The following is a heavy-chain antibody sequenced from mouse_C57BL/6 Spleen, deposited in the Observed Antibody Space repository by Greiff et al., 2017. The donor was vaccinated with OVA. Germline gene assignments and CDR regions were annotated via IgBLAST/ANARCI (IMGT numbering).Heavy chain of an antibody. J-gene: IGHJ1*03. V-gene: IGHV5-6*01. Sequence: EVQLVESGGDLVKPGGSLKLSCAASGFTFSSYGMSWVRQTPDKRLEWVATISSGGSYTYYPDSVKGRFTISRDNAKNTLYLQMSSLKSEDTAMYYCARKGVLGRNFEVWGTGTTVTVSS. CDR2: ISSGGSYT. D-gene: IGHD4-1*01. CDR1: GFTFSSYG. CDR3: ARKGVLGRNFEV.